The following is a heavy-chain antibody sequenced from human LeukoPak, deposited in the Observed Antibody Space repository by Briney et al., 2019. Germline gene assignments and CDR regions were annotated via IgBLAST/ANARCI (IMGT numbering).Heavy chain of an antibody. V-gene: IGHV3-23*01. J-gene: IGHJ4*02. CDR1: RFPFSSHA. D-gene: IGHD4/OR15-4a*01. CDR3: ANEEVPNDY. CDR2: ISISGDRT. Sequence: GGSLRLSCEVSRFPFSSHAMSWVRQAPGRGLEWVPGISISGDRTYYADSVQGRFTISRDNSKNTVFLHMDSLRVDDTAVYYCANEEVPNDYWGQGTLVTVSS.